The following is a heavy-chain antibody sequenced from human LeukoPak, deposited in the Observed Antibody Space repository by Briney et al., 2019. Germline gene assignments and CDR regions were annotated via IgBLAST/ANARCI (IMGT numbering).Heavy chain of an antibody. CDR1: GSSLSGLS. Sequence: ASVKVSCTVSGSSLSGLSMHWVRHSPPKGLEWLGGFHPEDDEIIYAQNFQGRVTMTEDTSTDTAYMEVHSLRSEDTAVYFCVTGDHSPYYFQYWGQGTLVTVSS. D-gene: IGHD1-26*01. CDR3: VTGDHSPYYFQY. J-gene: IGHJ4*02. CDR2: FHPEDDEI. V-gene: IGHV1-24*01.